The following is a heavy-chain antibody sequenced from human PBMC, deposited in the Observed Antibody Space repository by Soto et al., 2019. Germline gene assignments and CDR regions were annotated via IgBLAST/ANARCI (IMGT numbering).Heavy chain of an antibody. CDR1: GGSISSYY. CDR2: IYYSGRT. D-gene: IGHD2-2*02. V-gene: IGHV4-59*01. Sequence: QVQLQESGPGLVKPSETLSLTCTVSGGSISSYYWSWIRQPPGKGLEWIGYIYYSGRTNYNPSLKSRFTISLDTSKDQFSLKLSSVTAADTAVYYWARGYCSSTICYIWDNWFDPWGQGTLVTVSS. CDR3: ARGYCSSTICYIWDNWFDP. J-gene: IGHJ5*02.